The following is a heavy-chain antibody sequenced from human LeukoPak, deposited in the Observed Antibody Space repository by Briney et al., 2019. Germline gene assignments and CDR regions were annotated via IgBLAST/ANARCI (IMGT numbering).Heavy chain of an antibody. CDR2: IYSGGST. J-gene: IGHJ4*02. Sequence: GGSLRLSCAASGFTVSSKYMSWVRQAPGKGLEWVSVIYSGGSTYYADSVKGRFTISRDNSKSTLYLQMNSLRAEDTAVYYCASCPEHYGVFRRNYFDYWGQGTLVTVSS. D-gene: IGHD4-17*01. CDR3: ASCPEHYGVFRRNYFDY. CDR1: GFTVSSKY. V-gene: IGHV3-66*01.